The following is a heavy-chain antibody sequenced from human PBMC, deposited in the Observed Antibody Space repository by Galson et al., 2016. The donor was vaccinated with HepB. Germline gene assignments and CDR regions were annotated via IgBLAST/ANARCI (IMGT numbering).Heavy chain of an antibody. J-gene: IGHJ4*02. D-gene: IGHD3-10*01. CDR2: ISYAGSKK. CDR1: GFTFSSYG. V-gene: IGHV3-30*03. CDR3: ARDEDDPSYTIDF. Sequence: SLRLSCAASGFTFSSYGLYWVRQAPGKGLEWVAVISYAGSKKYYADSVRGRFTISRDNSKNTLYLQMHSLRAEDTAVYYCARDEDDPSYTIDFWGQGTLVSVSS.